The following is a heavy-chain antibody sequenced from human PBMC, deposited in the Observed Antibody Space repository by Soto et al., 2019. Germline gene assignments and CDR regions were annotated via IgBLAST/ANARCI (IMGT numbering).Heavy chain of an antibody. Sequence: QVQLQESGPGLVKPSETLSLTCTVSGGSISSYYWSWIRQPPGQGLEWIGYIYYSGSTNYNPSLKSPVTISVNTSKNQFTLKLSSVPAADTAVYSCAREGGDDYSSDYWFDPWGQGTLVTVSS. V-gene: IGHV4-59*01. J-gene: IGHJ5*02. CDR1: GGSISSYY. CDR3: AREGGDDYSSDYWFDP. CDR2: IYYSGST. D-gene: IGHD4-4*01.